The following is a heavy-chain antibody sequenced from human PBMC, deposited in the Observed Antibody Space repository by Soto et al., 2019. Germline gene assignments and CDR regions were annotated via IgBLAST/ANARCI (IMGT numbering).Heavy chain of an antibody. V-gene: IGHV3-33*01. J-gene: IGHJ4*02. CDR1: GFTFSSYG. D-gene: IGHD3-22*01. Sequence: GGSLRLSCAASGFTFSSYGMHWVRQAPGKGLEWVAVIWYDGSNKYYADSVKGRFTISRDNSKNTLYLQMNSLRAEDTAVYYCARDTISYDSSGYYRDYWGQGTLVTVSS. CDR3: ARDTISYDSSGYYRDY. CDR2: IWYDGSNK.